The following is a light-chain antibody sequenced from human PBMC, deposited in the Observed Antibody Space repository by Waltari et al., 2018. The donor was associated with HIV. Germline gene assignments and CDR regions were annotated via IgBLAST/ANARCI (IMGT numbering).Light chain of an antibody. J-gene: IGKJ5*01. CDR1: QSVSSH. CDR2: DAS. V-gene: IGKV3-11*01. CDR3: QQRSDWPIT. Sequence: EFVLTQSPATLSLSPGDSATLSCRASQSVSSHLAWYQQKPGQAPRLLIVDASNRAPGIPARFSGSGSGTDFTLTISGLEPEDFAVYYCQQRSDWPITFGQGTRLEIK.